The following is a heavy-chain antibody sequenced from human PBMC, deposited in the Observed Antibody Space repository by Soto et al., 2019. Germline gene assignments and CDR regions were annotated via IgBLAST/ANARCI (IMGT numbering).Heavy chain of an antibody. CDR3: AREQVANNWFDP. V-gene: IGHV1-69*06. J-gene: IGHJ5*02. CDR1: GGTFSSYA. CDR2: IIPIFGTA. Sequence: SVKVSCKASGGTFSSYAISWVRQAPGQGLEWMGGIIPIFGTANYAQKFQGRVTITADKSTSTAYMELSSRRSEDTAVYYCAREQVANNWFDPWGQGTLVTVSS.